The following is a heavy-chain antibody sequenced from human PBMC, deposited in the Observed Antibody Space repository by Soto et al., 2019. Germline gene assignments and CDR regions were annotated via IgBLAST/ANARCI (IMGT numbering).Heavy chain of an antibody. CDR2: ISSSGDYI. V-gene: IGHV3-21*01. J-gene: IGHJ4*02. CDR3: TRYLDF. Sequence: GGSLRLSCAGSGFTFSTYSINWVRQPPGKGLEWVSSISSSGDYIHYADSVKGRFTISRDNAKNSLFLQMSSLTAEDSGLYYCTRYLDFWGQGTLVTVSS. CDR1: GFTFSTYS.